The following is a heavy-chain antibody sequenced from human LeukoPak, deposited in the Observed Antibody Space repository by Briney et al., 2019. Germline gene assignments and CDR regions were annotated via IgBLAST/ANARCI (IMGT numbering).Heavy chain of an antibody. Sequence: PSETLSLTCAVYGGSFSGYYWSWIRQPPGKGLEWIGEINHSGSTSYNPSLKSRVTISVDTSKNQFSLKLSSVTAADTAVYYCASPGYCSGGSCRKPFDYWGQGTLVTVSS. V-gene: IGHV4-34*01. CDR3: ASPGYCSGGSCRKPFDY. CDR1: GGSFSGYY. CDR2: INHSGST. J-gene: IGHJ4*02. D-gene: IGHD2-15*01.